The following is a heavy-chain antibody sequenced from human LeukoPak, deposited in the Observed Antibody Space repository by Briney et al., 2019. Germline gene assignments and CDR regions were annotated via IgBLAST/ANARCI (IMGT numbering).Heavy chain of an antibody. CDR2: IIPIFGRA. V-gene: IGHV1-69*05. D-gene: IGHD3-10*01. Sequence: SVKVSCKASGGTFSSYAISWGRQAPGQGLEWMGRIIPIFGRANYAHKFHGRGTITTDEATSTPYMELSSLRSEDTAVYYCARDLYGSGSYYFDYWGQGTLVTVSS. CDR3: ARDLYGSGSYYFDY. CDR1: GGTFSSYA. J-gene: IGHJ4*02.